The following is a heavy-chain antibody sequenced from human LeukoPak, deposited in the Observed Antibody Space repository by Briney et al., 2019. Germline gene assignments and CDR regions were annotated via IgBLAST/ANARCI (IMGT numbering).Heavy chain of an antibody. Sequence: GGSLRLSCTVSGFTVSSNSISWIRQAPGKGLEWVSYISSGGSTTYYADSVKGRFTISRDNAQKSVYLQMNSLRVEDTAVYYCARDYPLAYGVAGEASSDYWGQGTLVTVSS. V-gene: IGHV3-11*01. D-gene: IGHD4-17*01. CDR3: ARDYPLAYGVAGEASSDY. CDR1: GFTVSSNS. CDR2: ISSGGSTT. J-gene: IGHJ4*02.